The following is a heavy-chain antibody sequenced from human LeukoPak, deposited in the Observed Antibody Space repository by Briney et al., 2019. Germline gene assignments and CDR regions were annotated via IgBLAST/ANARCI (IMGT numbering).Heavy chain of an antibody. CDR1: GYTLTELS. J-gene: IGHJ4*02. CDR2: FDPEDGET. Sequence: ASVKLSRKVSGYTLTELSIHWVRQAPGKGLEWRGGFDPEDGETIYAQQFQGRLTMTEDTSTDTDYMELSSMRSEDTAVYYCYTITFGRVIVFDYWGQGTLVTVSS. D-gene: IGHD3-16*02. CDR3: YTITFGRVIVFDY. V-gene: IGHV1-24*01.